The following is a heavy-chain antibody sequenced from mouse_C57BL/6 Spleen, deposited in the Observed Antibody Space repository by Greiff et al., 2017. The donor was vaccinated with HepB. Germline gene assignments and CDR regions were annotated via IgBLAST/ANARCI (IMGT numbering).Heavy chain of an antibody. V-gene: IGHV1-54*01. CDR2: INPGSGGT. J-gene: IGHJ3*01. CDR3: ARSGDGYYPAWFAY. D-gene: IGHD2-3*01. Sequence: QVQLQQSGAELVRPGTSVKVSCKASGYAFTNYLIEWVKQRPGQGLEWIGVINPGSGGTNYNEKFKGKATLTADKSSSTAYMQLSSLTSEDSAVYFCARSGDGYYPAWFAYWGQGTLATVSA. CDR1: GYAFTNYL.